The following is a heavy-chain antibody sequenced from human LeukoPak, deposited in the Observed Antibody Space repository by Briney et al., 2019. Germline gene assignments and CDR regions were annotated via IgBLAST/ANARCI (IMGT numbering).Heavy chain of an antibody. J-gene: IGHJ5*02. CDR3: ARAGGRSWFDP. D-gene: IGHD1-26*01. CDR1: GYTFTNSY. Sequence: GASVKVSCKASGYTFTNSYIHWVRQAPGQGLEWMGSMNPKSGGTKYAQKFQGRVSMTRDTSISTACMELASLTSDDTAVYYCARAGGRSWFDPWGQGTLVTVSS. CDR2: MNPKSGGT. V-gene: IGHV1-2*02.